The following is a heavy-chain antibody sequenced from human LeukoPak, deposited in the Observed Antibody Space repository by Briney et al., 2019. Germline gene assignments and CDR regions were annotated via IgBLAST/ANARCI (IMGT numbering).Heavy chain of an antibody. D-gene: IGHD3-10*01. J-gene: IGHJ6*03. V-gene: IGHV3-7*01. CDR2: IKQDGSEK. Sequence: GGSLRLSCAASGFTFSSYWMSWVRQAPGKGLEWVANIKQDGSEKYYVDSVKGRFTISRDNAKNSLYLQMNSLRAEDTAVYYCARAGYGSGIYMDVWGKGTTVTISS. CDR3: ARAGYGSGIYMDV. CDR1: GFTFSSYW.